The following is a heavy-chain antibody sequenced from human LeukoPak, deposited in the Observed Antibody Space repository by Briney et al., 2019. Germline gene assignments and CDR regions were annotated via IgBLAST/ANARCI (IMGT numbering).Heavy chain of an antibody. CDR2: IYYSGST. Sequence: SETLSLTRTVSGGSISSSSYYWGWIRQPPGKGLEWIGSIYYSGSTYYNPSLKSRVTISVDTSKNQFSLKLSSVTAADTAVYYCARRITMVRGVPQNWFDPWGQGTLVTVSS. D-gene: IGHD3-10*01. V-gene: IGHV4-39*01. CDR3: ARRITMVRGVPQNWFDP. J-gene: IGHJ5*02. CDR1: GGSISSSSYY.